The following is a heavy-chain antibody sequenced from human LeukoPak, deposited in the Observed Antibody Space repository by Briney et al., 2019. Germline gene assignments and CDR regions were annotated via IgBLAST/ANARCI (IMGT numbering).Heavy chain of an antibody. CDR2: ISAYNANT. CDR1: GYTFTSFG. V-gene: IGHV1-18*01. Sequence: ASVKASCKASGYTFTSFGISWVRQAPGQGLEWMGWISAYNANTNFAQNLQGRVTMTTDTSTSTAYMELRSLRSDDTAVYYCARVQGSSGWYIDYWGQGTLVTVSS. D-gene: IGHD6-19*01. J-gene: IGHJ4*02. CDR3: ARVQGSSGWYIDY.